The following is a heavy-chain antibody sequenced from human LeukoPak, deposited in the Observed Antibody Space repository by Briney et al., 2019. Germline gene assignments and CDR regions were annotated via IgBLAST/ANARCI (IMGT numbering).Heavy chain of an antibody. CDR2: INHSGST. Sequence: PSETLSLTCAVYGGSFGDYSWSWLRQTPEKGLEWIGEINHSGSTNYNPSLKSRIIMSVDTSKNQFSVKLRSVTAADTAVYYCARHGVVTWFDPWGQGTLVTVSS. V-gene: IGHV4-34*01. D-gene: IGHD3-16*01. CDR3: ARHGVVTWFDP. J-gene: IGHJ5*02. CDR1: GGSFGDYS.